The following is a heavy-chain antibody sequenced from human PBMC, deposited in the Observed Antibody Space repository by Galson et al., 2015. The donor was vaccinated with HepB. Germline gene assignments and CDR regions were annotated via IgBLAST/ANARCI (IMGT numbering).Heavy chain of an antibody. CDR1: GYTFTGYY. J-gene: IGHJ4*02. D-gene: IGHD3-22*01. CDR2: INPNSGGT. V-gene: IGHV1-2*02. Sequence: SVKVSCKASGYTFTGYYMHWVRQAPGQGLEWMGWINPNSGGTNYAQKFQGRVTMTRDTSISTAYMELSRLRSDDTAVYYCAVAYYYDSSGYYYTGTGHFDYWGQGTLVTVSS. CDR3: AVAYYYDSSGYYYTGTGHFDY.